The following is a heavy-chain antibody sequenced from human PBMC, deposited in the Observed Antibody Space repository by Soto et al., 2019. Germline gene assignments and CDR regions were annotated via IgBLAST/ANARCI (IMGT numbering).Heavy chain of an antibody. CDR3: SRSRHYGDTTTRHYDYGMDV. Sequence: QVQLQESGPGLVKPSQTLSLTCTVSGGSISSGDYYWSWICQPPGNGLACFGYIYYSGSTYYNPSLKSRDNISVDTSKNQFSLTLNSVTAANSTVYYCSRSRHYGDTTTRHYDYGMDVWGQATTVTVSS. V-gene: IGHV4-30-4*01. CDR2: IYYSGST. D-gene: IGHD4-17*01. J-gene: IGHJ6*02. CDR1: GGSISSGDYY.